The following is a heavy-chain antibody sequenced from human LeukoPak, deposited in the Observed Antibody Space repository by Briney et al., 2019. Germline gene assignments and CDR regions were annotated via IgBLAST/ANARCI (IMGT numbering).Heavy chain of an antibody. Sequence: GRSLRLSCAASGFTFDDYAMHWVRQAPGKGLEWVSGISWNSGSIGYADSVKGRFTISRDNAKNPLYLQMNSLRAEDTALYYCAKGINYGDYVLALYFDYWGQGTLVTVSS. CDR1: GFTFDDYA. J-gene: IGHJ4*02. CDR3: AKGINYGDYVLALYFDY. V-gene: IGHV3-9*01. CDR2: ISWNSGSI. D-gene: IGHD4-17*01.